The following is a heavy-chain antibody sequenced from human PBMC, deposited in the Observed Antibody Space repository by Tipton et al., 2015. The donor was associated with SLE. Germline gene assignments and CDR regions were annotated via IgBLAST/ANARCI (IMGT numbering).Heavy chain of an antibody. V-gene: IGHV4-59*01. CDR3: ARDKPYDI. CDR1: GGSISSYS. Sequence: TLSLTCTVSGGSISSYSWSWIRQSPGKGLEWIAYMYDSNIYYGGSTNYNPSLKSRLTISGDTSKNQFSLKLTSVTAADTAVYYCARDKPYDIWGQGTMVTVSS. J-gene: IGHJ3*02. CDR2: MYDSNIYYGGST.